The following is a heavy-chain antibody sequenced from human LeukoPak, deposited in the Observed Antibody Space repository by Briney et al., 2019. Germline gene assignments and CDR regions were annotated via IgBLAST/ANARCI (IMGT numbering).Heavy chain of an antibody. J-gene: IGHJ4*02. CDR2: IIVGSGNT. D-gene: IGHD6-6*01. CDR3: ASERGQLVLVY. Sequence: GTSVKVSCKASGFTFTSSAVQWVRQARGQRLEWIGWIIVGSGNTNYAQKFQERVTITRDMSTSTAYMELNSLRAEDTAVYYCASERGQLVLVYWGQGTLVTVSS. CDR1: GFTFTSSA. V-gene: IGHV1-58*01.